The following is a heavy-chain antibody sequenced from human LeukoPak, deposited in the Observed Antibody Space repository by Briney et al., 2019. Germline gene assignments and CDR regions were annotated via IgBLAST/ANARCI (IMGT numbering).Heavy chain of an antibody. D-gene: IGHD1-26*01. Sequence: SETLSLTCAVYGGSFSGYYWSWIRQPPGKGLEWIGEINHSGSTNYNPSLKSRVTISVDTSKNQFSLKLSSVTAADTAVYYCARRVGAPGGYYFDYWGQGTLVTVSS. J-gene: IGHJ4*02. V-gene: IGHV4-34*01. CDR1: GGSFSGYY. CDR3: ARRVGAPGGYYFDY. CDR2: INHSGST.